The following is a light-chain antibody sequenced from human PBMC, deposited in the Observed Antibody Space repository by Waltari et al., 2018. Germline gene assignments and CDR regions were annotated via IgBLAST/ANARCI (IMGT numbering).Light chain of an antibody. CDR1: SPKLWPHH. CDR3: AAWDDSPSGYV. V-gene: IGLV1-47*01. CDR2: DDN. Sequence: HSVLTQPPSAAGTPGQRVTISCSGSSPKLWPHHVYWYQQFPGRAPRLLIYDDNQRPSGVPSRFSVSKSGTSASLVISGLRSDDEANYYCAAWDDSPSGYVFGTGTEVTVL. J-gene: IGLJ1*01.